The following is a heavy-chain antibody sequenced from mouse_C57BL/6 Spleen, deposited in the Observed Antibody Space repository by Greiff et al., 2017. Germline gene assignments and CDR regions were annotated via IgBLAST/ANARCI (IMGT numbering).Heavy chain of an antibody. Sequence: QVQLQQPGAELVMPGASVKLSCKASGYTFTSYWMHWVKQRPGQGLEWIGEIDPSDSYTNYNQKFKGKSTLTVDKSSSTAYMQLSSLTSEDSAVYDCARGGTNWYYFDYWGQGTTLTVSS. CDR1: GYTFTSYW. V-gene: IGHV1-69*01. CDR2: IDPSDSYT. CDR3: ARGGTNWYYFDY. J-gene: IGHJ2*01. D-gene: IGHD4-1*02.